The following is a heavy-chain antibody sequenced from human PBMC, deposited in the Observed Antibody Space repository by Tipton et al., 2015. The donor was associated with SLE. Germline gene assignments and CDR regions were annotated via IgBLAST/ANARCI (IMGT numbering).Heavy chain of an antibody. J-gene: IGHJ4*02. CDR3: VRDFRQQLVYFVY. CDR2: FFHGGST. D-gene: IGHD6-13*01. CDR1: GGSLSTSSYY. V-gene: IGHV4-39*07. Sequence: TLSLTCTVSGGSLSTSSYYWGWIRQPPGKGLEWIGSFFHGGSTYYNPSLKSRVTISVDTSKNQFSLRLTSVTAADTAVYYCVRDFRQQLVYFVYWGQGTLVTVSS.